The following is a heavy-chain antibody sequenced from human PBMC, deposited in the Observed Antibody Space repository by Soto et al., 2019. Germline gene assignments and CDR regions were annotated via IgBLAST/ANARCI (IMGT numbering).Heavy chain of an antibody. CDR2: ISSSSSTI. CDR1: GFTFSSYS. Sequence: PGGSLRLSCAASGFTFSSYSMNWVRQAPGKGLEWVSYISSSSSTIYYADSVKGRFTISRDNAKNSLYLQMNSLRDEDTAVYYCARDPERCSGGSCYPVDWFDPWGQGTLVTVSS. J-gene: IGHJ5*02. CDR3: ARDPERCSGGSCYPVDWFDP. V-gene: IGHV3-48*02. D-gene: IGHD2-15*01.